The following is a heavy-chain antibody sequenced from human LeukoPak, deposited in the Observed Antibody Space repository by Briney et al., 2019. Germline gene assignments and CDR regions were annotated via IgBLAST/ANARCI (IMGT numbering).Heavy chain of an antibody. D-gene: IGHD6-13*01. Sequence: ASVKVPCKASGYTFTSYDINWVRQATGQGLEWMGWMNPNSGNTGYAQKFQGRVTMTRNTSISTAYMELSSLRSEDTAVYYCARSGAGQQLVPNDYWGQGTLVTVSS. CDR2: MNPNSGNT. J-gene: IGHJ4*02. CDR1: GYTFTSYD. V-gene: IGHV1-8*01. CDR3: ARSGAGQQLVPNDY.